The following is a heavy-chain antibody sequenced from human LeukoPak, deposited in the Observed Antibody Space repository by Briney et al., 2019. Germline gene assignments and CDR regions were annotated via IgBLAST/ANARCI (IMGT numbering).Heavy chain of an antibody. D-gene: IGHD3-10*01. Sequence: SETLSLTCAVYGGSFSGYYWSWIRQPPGKGLEWIGEINHSGSTNYNPSLKSRVTISVDTSKNQFSLKLSSVTAADTAVYYCARHCRGYGSGSYYYYLDYWGQGTLVTVSS. J-gene: IGHJ4*02. CDR3: ARHCRGYGSGSYYYYLDY. V-gene: IGHV4-34*01. CDR1: GGSFSGYY. CDR2: INHSGST.